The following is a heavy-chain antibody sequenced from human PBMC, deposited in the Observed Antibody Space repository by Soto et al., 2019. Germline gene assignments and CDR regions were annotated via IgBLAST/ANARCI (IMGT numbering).Heavy chain of an antibody. CDR1: GYTFTGYY. CDR3: ARGTIVVVPAANVWFDP. V-gene: IGHV1-2*04. D-gene: IGHD2-2*01. CDR2: INPNSGGT. Sequence: ASVKVSCKASGYTFTGYYMHWARQAPGQGLEWMGWINPNSGGTNYAQKFQGWVTMTRDTSISTAYMELSRLRSDDTAVYYCARGTIVVVPAANVWFDPWGQGTLVTVSS. J-gene: IGHJ5*02.